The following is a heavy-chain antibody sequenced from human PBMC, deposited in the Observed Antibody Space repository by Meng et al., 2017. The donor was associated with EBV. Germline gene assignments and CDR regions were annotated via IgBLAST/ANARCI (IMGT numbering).Heavy chain of an antibody. D-gene: IGHD6-13*01. CDR3: ARAEIAAAGRLDY. Sequence: QVQLVQAGVEVKKPGRSVKVSCKAAGVTFSSYAISWVRQAPGQGLEWMGGIIPIFGTANYAQKFQGRVTITADKSTSTAYMELSSLRSEDTAVYYCARAEIAAAGRLDYWGQGTLVTVSS. CDR2: IIPIFGTA. CDR1: GVTFSSYA. V-gene: IGHV1-69*06. J-gene: IGHJ4*02.